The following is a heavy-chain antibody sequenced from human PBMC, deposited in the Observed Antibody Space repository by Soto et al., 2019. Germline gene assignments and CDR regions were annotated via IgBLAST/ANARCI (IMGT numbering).Heavy chain of an antibody. CDR2: IIPIFGTA. V-gene: IGHV1-69*06. CDR3: ASVDTATLYNWFDP. J-gene: IGHJ5*02. Sequence: ASVEVSCNXSGGTFSSYAISWVRQAPGQGLEWMGGIIPIFGTANYAQKFQGRVTITADKSTSTAYMELSSLRSEDTAVSYCASVDTATLYNWFDPWGQGTLVT. D-gene: IGHD5-18*01. CDR1: GGTFSSYA.